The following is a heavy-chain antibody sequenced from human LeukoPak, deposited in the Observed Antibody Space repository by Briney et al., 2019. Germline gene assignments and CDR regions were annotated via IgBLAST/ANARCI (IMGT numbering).Heavy chain of an antibody. Sequence: PSETLSLTCTVSGDSITNGNYFWGWIRQPPGQGLEWIGEVFYNGNTHYNPSLKSRVIISTDTSKNQFSLTLTAVTASDTAIYYCARRSPLVVVTAAHYYDYWGQGTLVTVSS. V-gene: IGHV4-39*01. D-gene: IGHD2-21*02. CDR1: GDSITNGNYF. CDR3: ARRSPLVVVTAAHYYDY. CDR2: VFYNGNT. J-gene: IGHJ4*02.